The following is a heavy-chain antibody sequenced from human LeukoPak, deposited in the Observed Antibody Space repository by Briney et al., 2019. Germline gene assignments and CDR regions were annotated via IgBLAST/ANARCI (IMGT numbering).Heavy chain of an antibody. CDR3: ARDVYGDYNPNYYYGMDV. Sequence: ASVKVSCKASGYTFTSYGISWVRQAPGQGLEWMGWISAYNGNTNYAQKLQGRVTMTTDTSTSTAYMELRRLRSDDTAVYYCARDVYGDYNPNYYYGMDVWGQGTTVTVSS. CDR2: ISAYNGNT. D-gene: IGHD4-17*01. CDR1: GYTFTSYG. V-gene: IGHV1-18*01. J-gene: IGHJ6*02.